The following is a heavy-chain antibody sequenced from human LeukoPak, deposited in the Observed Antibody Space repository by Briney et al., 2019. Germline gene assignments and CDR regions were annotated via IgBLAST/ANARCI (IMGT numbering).Heavy chain of an antibody. CDR3: ARDLPSSYGFSDAFDI. V-gene: IGHV4-31*03. J-gene: IGHJ3*02. D-gene: IGHD5-18*01. Sequence: SETLSLTCTVSGGSISSGGYYWSWIRQHPGKGLEWIGYIYYSGSTYYNPSLKSRVTISVDTSKNQFSLKLSSVTAADTAVYYCARDLPSSYGFSDAFDIWGQGTMVTVSS. CDR1: GGSISSGGYY. CDR2: IYYSGST.